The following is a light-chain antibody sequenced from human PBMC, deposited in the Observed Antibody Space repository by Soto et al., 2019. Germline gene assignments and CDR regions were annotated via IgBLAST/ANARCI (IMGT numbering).Light chain of an antibody. V-gene: IGKV3D-15*01. CDR3: QQYNNWPLT. Sequence: EVVMTQSPATLSVSPGERATLSCRASQSVNIYLAWYQQKPGQAPRLLIFGASYRATGIPARFSGSGSGTEFNLTISSLQSEDFAVYYCQQYNNWPLTFGGGTKVDIK. J-gene: IGKJ4*01. CDR2: GAS. CDR1: QSVNIY.